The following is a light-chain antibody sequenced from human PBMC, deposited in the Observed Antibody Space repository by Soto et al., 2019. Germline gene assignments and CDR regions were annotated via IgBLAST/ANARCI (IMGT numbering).Light chain of an antibody. Sequence: IVLTQSPGTLSLSPGERATLSCRASQSVSSSYLAWYQQKPGQAPRLLIYGASSRATGIPDRFSGSGSGTDFTLTISRLEPEDFAVYYCQQYTTFGQGTKLEIK. CDR3: QQYTT. J-gene: IGKJ2*01. V-gene: IGKV3-20*01. CDR2: GAS. CDR1: QSVSSSY.